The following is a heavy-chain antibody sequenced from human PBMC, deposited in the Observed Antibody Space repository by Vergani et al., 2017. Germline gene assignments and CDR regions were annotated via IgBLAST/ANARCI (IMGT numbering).Heavy chain of an antibody. Sequence: VQLLESGGGLVQPGGSLRLSCAASGFTFSSYAMHWVRQAPGKGLEWVAVISYDGSNKYYADSVKGRFTISRDNSKNTLYLQMNSLRAEDTAVYYCAREAAAGTGYFDYWGQGTLVTVSS. V-gene: IGHV3-30-3*01. CDR2: ISYDGSNK. CDR3: AREAAAGTGYFDY. D-gene: IGHD6-13*01. J-gene: IGHJ4*02. CDR1: GFTFSSYA.